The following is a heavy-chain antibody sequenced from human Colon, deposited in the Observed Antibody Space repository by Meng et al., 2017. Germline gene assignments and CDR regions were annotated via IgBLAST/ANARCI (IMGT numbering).Heavy chain of an antibody. CDR2: ISSTTRYI. CDR3: AREGAVVTTIGGGYFDY. J-gene: IGHJ4*02. Sequence: EVQLVESGGGLVKPGGSLILSCAASGFTLTGYSMNWVRQAPGKGLEWVSSISSTTRYIYYADSLKGRFTISRDNAKNSLYLQMNSLRAEDTAVYYCAREGAVVTTIGGGYFDYWGQGILVTVSS. V-gene: IGHV3-21*01. CDR1: GFTLTGYS. D-gene: IGHD2-21*02.